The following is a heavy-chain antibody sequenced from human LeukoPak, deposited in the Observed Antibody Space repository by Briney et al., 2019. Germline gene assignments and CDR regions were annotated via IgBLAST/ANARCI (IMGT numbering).Heavy chain of an antibody. V-gene: IGHV3-7*01. CDR1: GFTFSYW. J-gene: IGHJ4*02. Sequence: GGSLRLSCEGSGFTFSYWMTWVRQAPGKGLEWVANIKTDGSQIYYVDSVKGRFTISRDNAKNSLYLQMNSLRAEDTAVYYCARDLNWETYWGQGTLVSVSS. CDR3: ARDLNWETY. CDR2: IKTDGSQI. D-gene: IGHD7-27*01.